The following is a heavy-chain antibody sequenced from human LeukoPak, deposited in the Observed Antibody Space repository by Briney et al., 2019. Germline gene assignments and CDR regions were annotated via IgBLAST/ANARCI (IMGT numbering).Heavy chain of an antibody. V-gene: IGHV4-59*08. CDR2: MSHSCSA. D-gene: IGHD5-12*01. J-gene: IGHJ4*02. CDR1: GGYIGSYY. Sequence: SETLSLICSVSGGYIGSYYWSCIRQPTGEGLEWIVYMSHSCSASYSPSIINRVTISVDTSKKQVTLNLISVTAADTATYYCARHDWVRQPFDTWVQGALVTVSS. CDR3: ARHDWVRQPFDT.